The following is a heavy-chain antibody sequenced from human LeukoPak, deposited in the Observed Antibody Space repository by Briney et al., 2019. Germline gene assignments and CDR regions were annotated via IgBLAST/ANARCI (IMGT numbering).Heavy chain of an antibody. CDR1: GDFISSSNNY. CDR2: IYYTGRT. Sequence: SETLSLTCTVSGDFISSSNNYWGWIRQPPGKGLEWIGSIYYTGRTHYNPSLTSRVTISVDTSNNQFSLRLSSVTAADTAVFYCARRGRRLRNSGWQPIVWWFDSWGQGTLVTVSS. V-gene: IGHV4-39*01. CDR3: ARRGRRLRNSGWQPIVWWFDS. D-gene: IGHD6-19*01. J-gene: IGHJ5*01.